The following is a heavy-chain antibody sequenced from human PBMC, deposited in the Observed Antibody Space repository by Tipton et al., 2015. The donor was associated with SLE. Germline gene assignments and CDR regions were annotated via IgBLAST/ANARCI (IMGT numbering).Heavy chain of an antibody. CDR2: IYSLGTTY. V-gene: IGHV4-39*01. CDR1: GASITNPNYY. Sequence: TLSLTCTVSGASITNPNYYWGCIRQPPGKGLEWIGSIYSLGTTYYYNPSLKSRVTISLDKSKSQFSLKLTSVTAADTAVYYCARRTSRRIGMVQGVTRWYFDLWGRGTLVTVSS. J-gene: IGHJ2*01. CDR3: ARRTSRRIGMVQGVTRWYFDL. D-gene: IGHD3-10*01.